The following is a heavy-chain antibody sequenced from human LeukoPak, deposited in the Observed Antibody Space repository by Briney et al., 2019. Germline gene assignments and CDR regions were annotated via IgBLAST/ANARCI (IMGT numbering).Heavy chain of an antibody. D-gene: IGHD2-2*01. V-gene: IGHV5-51*01. Sequence: GESLKISCKGSGYSFTSYWIGWVRQMPGKGLKWMGIIYPGDSDTRYSPSFQGQVTISADKSISTAYLQWSSLKASDTAMYYCARHCSSTSCYGYYFDYWGQGTLVTVSS. CDR1: GYSFTSYW. CDR3: ARHCSSTSCYGYYFDY. CDR2: IYPGDSDT. J-gene: IGHJ4*02.